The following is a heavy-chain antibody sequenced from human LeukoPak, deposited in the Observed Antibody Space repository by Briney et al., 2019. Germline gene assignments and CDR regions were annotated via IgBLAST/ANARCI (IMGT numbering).Heavy chain of an antibody. J-gene: IGHJ4*02. CDR2: ISGSGGST. CDR3: ARDPSSSRYFEPPYYFDY. CDR1: GFTFSSYA. Sequence: GGSLRLSCAASGFTFSSYAMSWVRQAPGKGLEWVSAISGSGGSTYYADSVKGRFTISRDNAKNSLYLQMNSLRAEDTAVYYCARDPSSSRYFEPPYYFDYWGQGTLVTVSS. V-gene: IGHV3-23*01. D-gene: IGHD3-9*01.